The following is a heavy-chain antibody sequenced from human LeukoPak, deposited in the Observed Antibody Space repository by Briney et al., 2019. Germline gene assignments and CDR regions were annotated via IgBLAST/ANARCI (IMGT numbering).Heavy chain of an antibody. CDR1: GGSFSGYY. D-gene: IGHD3-3*01. Sequence: SETLSLTCAVYGGSFSGYYWSWIRQPPGKGLEWIGEINHSGSTNYNPSLKSRVTISVDTSKNQFSLKLSSVTAADTAVYYCASRPFRVXXGFGYWGQGTLVTVSS. CDR2: INHSGST. CDR3: ASRPFRVXXGFGY. J-gene: IGHJ4*02. V-gene: IGHV4-34*01.